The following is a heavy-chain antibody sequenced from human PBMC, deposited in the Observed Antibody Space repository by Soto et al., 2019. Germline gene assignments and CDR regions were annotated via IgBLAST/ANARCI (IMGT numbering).Heavy chain of an antibody. CDR2: IRQDGTES. D-gene: IGHD3-22*01. CDR1: GFTFSRYG. J-gene: IGHJ3*02. Sequence: GGSLRLSCAASGFTFSRYGMYWVRQAPGKVLEWVANIRQDGTESHYEDSVRGRFTISRDNAKNSLFLQMNSLTAEDTAVYYCARDPYDSGGYAAFDIWGQGTMVTVSS. CDR3: ARDPYDSGGYAAFDI. V-gene: IGHV3-7*01.